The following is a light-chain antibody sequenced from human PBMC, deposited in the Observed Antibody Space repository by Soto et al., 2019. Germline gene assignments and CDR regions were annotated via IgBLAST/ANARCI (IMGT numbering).Light chain of an antibody. J-gene: IGKJ1*01. CDR2: KAS. V-gene: IGKV1-5*03. CDR3: QQSHFYWT. Sequence: DIPMTQSPSTLPASVGDRVTITCRASQTIGDWLAWYQQKPGKVPNLLIYKASTLEGGVPSRFSGSGSGTEFTLTISSLQPDDFATYYCQQSHFYWTFGQGTKVEIK. CDR1: QTIGDW.